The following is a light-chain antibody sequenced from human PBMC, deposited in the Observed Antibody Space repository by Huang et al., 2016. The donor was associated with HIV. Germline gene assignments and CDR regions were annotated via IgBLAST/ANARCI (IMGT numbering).Light chain of an antibody. Sequence: DIQMTQSPSSLSASVGDRVTITCRTSQSVGNSLNWYQQKPGKAPELLIYASSLQAWVSSRFSGSGSGTEFTLTISSLQPDDFATYYCQQYNSYSWTFGQGTKVEIK. CDR3: QQYNSYSWT. J-gene: IGKJ1*01. V-gene: IGKV1-5*01. CDR2: AS. CDR1: QSVGNS.